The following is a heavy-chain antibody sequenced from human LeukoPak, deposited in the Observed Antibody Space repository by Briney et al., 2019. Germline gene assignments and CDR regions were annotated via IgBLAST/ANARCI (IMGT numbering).Heavy chain of an antibody. CDR3: ARDRVAEEDYFDY. J-gene: IGHJ4*02. V-gene: IGHV3-21*01. CDR2: ITSSSSYI. Sequence: GVTLRLSCAASGFTFSSDSMNWVRQAPGKALEWISSITSSSSYIHCTDSVKGRFTISRDNAQNSMYLQMNSLRAEDTAVYYCARDRVAEEDYFDYWGQGTLVTVS. CDR1: GFTFSSDS. D-gene: IGHD6-13*01.